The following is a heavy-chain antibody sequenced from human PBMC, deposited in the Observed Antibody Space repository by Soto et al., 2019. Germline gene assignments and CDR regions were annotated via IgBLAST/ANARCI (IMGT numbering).Heavy chain of an antibody. J-gene: IGHJ6*02. CDR1: GYTFTTYG. D-gene: IGHD5-12*01. Sequence: ASVKVSCKASGYTFTTYGISWVRRAPGQGLEWMGWISVYNRNTNYAQNLQGRVTMTTDTSTSTAYMELTSLRSDDTAVYYCARQEDSGYDRHYYYGMDVWGQGTTVTVS. CDR2: ISVYNRNT. CDR3: ARQEDSGYDRHYYYGMDV. V-gene: IGHV1-18*04.